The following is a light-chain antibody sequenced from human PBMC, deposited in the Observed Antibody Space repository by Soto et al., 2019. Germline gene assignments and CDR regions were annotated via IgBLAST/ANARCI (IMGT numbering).Light chain of an antibody. CDR2: DVS. Sequence: QSALTPPASVSGSPGQSITISCTGTSSDVGGYNYVSWYQQHPGKAPKLMIYDVSNRPSGVSNRFSGSKSGNTASLTISGLQAEDEADYYCSSYTSSSTSLVFGGGTQLTVL. CDR3: SSYTSSSTSLV. CDR1: SSDVGGYNY. V-gene: IGLV2-14*01. J-gene: IGLJ3*02.